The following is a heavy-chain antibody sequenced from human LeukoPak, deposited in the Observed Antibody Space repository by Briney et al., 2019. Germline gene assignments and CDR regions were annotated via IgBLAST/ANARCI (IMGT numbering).Heavy chain of an antibody. J-gene: IGHJ4*02. D-gene: IGHD3-3*01. CDR2: INHSGST. V-gene: IGHV4-34*01. Sequence: SETLSLTCAVYGGSFSGYYWSWIRQPPGKGLEWIGEINHSGSTNYNPSLKSRVTISVDTSKIQFSLKLSSVTAANTAVYYCARGNKYDFWSGYYVPRFDYWGQGTLVTVSS. CDR3: ARGNKYDFWSGYYVPRFDY. CDR1: GGSFSGYY.